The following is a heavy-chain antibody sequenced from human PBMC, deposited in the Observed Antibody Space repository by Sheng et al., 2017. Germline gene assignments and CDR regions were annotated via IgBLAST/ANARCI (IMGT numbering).Heavy chain of an antibody. CDR1: GGTFSSYA. CDR2: IIPILGIA. D-gene: IGHD1-26*01. Sequence: QVQLVQSGAEVKKPGSSVKVSCKASGGTFSSYAISWVRQAPGQGLEWMGGIIPILGIANYAQKFQGRVTITADKSTSTAYMELSSLRSEDTAVYYCAREAPSYSGSQGGAFDIWGQGTMVTVSS. V-gene: IGHV1-69*10. J-gene: IGHJ3*02. CDR3: AREAPSYSGSQGGAFDI.